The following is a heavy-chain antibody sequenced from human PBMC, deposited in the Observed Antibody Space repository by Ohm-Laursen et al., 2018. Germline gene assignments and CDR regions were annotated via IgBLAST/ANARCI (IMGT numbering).Heavy chain of an antibody. V-gene: IGHV3-23*01. CDR1: GFTFSSYW. CDR3: ARDDNGGYYYYGMDV. Sequence: SLRLSCAASGFTFSSYWMSWVRQAPGKGMEWVSAITGDGRNTYHADSVKGRFTISRDNSRNTLYLQMNSLRAEDTAVYYCARDDNGGYYYYGMDVWGQGTTVTVSS. J-gene: IGHJ6*02. CDR2: ITGDGRNT. D-gene: IGHD4-23*01.